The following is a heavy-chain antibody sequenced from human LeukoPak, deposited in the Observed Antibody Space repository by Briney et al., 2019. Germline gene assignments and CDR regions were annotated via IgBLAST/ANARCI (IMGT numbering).Heavy chain of an antibody. J-gene: IGHJ5*02. CDR3: ARLESGYYLGVNWFDP. V-gene: IGHV4-38-2*01. D-gene: IGHD3-3*01. CDR1: GYSISSGYY. CDR2: IYHSGSA. Sequence: PSVTLSLTSALSGYSISSGYYWGWIRQRPGEGLEWIGSIYHSGSAYYNPSLKSRATISVDTSKNQFSLKLSSVTAADTAVYYCARLESGYYLGVNWFDPWGQGTLVTVSS.